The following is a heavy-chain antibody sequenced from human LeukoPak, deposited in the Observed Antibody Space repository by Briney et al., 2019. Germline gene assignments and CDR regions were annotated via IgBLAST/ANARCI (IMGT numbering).Heavy chain of an antibody. J-gene: IGHJ4*02. V-gene: IGHV4-34*01. CDR1: GGSFSGYY. Sequence: SETLSLTCAVYGGSFSGYYWSWIRQPPGKGLEWIGEINHSGSTNYNPSLKSRVTISVDTSKNQFSLKLSSVTAADTAVYYCARHVFFNYGGGNGNFDYWGQGTLVTVSS. CDR3: ARHVFFNYGGGNGNFDY. D-gene: IGHD4-23*01. CDR2: INHSGST.